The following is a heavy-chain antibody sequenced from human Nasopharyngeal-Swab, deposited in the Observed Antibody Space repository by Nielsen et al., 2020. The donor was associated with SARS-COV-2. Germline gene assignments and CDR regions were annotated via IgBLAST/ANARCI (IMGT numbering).Heavy chain of an antibody. CDR1: GYSFTSYW. Sequence: GESLKISCKGSGYSFTSYWIGWVRQMPGKGLEWMGIIYPGDSDTRYSPSFQGQVTISADKSVSTAYLQWSSPKASDTAMYYCARQPRAGYSSSWYDYWGQGTLVTVSS. J-gene: IGHJ4*02. V-gene: IGHV5-51*01. CDR2: IYPGDSDT. D-gene: IGHD6-13*01. CDR3: ARQPRAGYSSSWYDY.